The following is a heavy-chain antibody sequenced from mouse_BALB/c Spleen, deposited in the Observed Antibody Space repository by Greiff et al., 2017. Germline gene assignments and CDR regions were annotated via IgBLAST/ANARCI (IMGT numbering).Heavy chain of an antibody. CDR2: ISSGGSYT. CDR1: GFTFSSYA. Sequence: EVHLVESGGGLVKPGGSLKLSCAASGFTFSSYAMSWVRQTPEKRLEWVATISSGGSYTYYPDSVKGRFTISRDNAKNTLYLQMSSLRSEDTAMYYCARHGDGYYSWFAYWGQGTLVTVSA. J-gene: IGHJ3*01. CDR3: ARHGDGYYSWFAY. V-gene: IGHV5-9-3*01. D-gene: IGHD2-3*01.